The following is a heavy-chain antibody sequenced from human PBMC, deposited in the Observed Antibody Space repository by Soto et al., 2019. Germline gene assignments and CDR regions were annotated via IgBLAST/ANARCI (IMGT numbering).Heavy chain of an antibody. Sequence: ASVKVSCKTSGYSFIDYYIHWVRQAPGQGLEWVGWINPKGGGTNYAKTFQGRVTVTRDTSISTAYMELTRLKSDDTAIYYCARGPVVVSDWGQGTLVTVSS. CDR1: GYSFIDYY. CDR3: ARGPVVVSD. J-gene: IGHJ4*02. CDR2: INPKGGGT. V-gene: IGHV1-2*02. D-gene: IGHD3-22*01.